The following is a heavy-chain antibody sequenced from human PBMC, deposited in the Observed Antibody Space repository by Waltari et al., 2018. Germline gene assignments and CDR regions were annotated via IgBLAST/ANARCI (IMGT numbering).Heavy chain of an antibody. J-gene: IGHJ4*02. Sequence: QVQLLESGPGLLQPSETLSLTCGVHGDFPNTGFYWGWIRQYPGKGLEWIATIYHEGTTFYNPSLKSRVTISMDTSKNQFSLSLKSVTATDTAVYYCVRQVLGYCTSAACRRLESWGQGTPVTVSP. V-gene: IGHV4-38-2*01. CDR2: IYHEGTT. CDR3: VRQVLGYCTSAACRRLES. D-gene: IGHD2-2*03. CDR1: GDFPNTGFY.